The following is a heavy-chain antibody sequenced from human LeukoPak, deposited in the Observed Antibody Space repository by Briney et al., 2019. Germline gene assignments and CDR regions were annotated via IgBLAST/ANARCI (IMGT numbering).Heavy chain of an antibody. D-gene: IGHD3-3*01. CDR3: ARGDWSGYYSNWFDP. V-gene: IGHV4-59*01. J-gene: IGHJ5*02. CDR1: GGSISSYY. Sequence: PSETLSLTCTVSGGSISSYYWSWIRQPPGKGLEWIGYIYYSGSTNYSPSLKSRVTISVDTSKNQFSLKVTSVTAADTAVYYCARGDWSGYYSNWFDPWGQGTLVTVSS. CDR2: IYYSGST.